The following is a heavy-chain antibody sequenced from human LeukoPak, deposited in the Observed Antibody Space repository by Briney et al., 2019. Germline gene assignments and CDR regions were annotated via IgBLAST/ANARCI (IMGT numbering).Heavy chain of an antibody. Sequence: QPGGSLRLSCAASGFTFSSYAMSWVRQAPGKGLEWVAFIRYDGSNKYYADSVKGRFTISRDNSKNTLYLQMNSLRAEDTAVYYCASSPGNWLSRYYYYMDVWGKGTTVTVSS. D-gene: IGHD3-22*01. CDR3: ASSPGNWLSRYYYYMDV. J-gene: IGHJ6*03. CDR2: IRYDGSNK. V-gene: IGHV3-30*02. CDR1: GFTFSSYA.